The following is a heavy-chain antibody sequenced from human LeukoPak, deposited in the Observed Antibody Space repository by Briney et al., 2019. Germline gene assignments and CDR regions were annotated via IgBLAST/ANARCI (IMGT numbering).Heavy chain of an antibody. J-gene: IGHJ4*02. Sequence: GGSLRLSCAASGFTFSNAWMSWVRQAPGKGLEWVGRIKSKTDGGTTDYAAPVKGRFTISRDDSKNTLYLQMNSLKTEDTAVYYCARDPTWDYVWGSYRYTGRDYWGQGTLVTVSS. V-gene: IGHV3-15*01. CDR3: ARDPTWDYVWGSYRYTGRDY. D-gene: IGHD3-16*02. CDR2: IKSKTDGGTT. CDR1: GFTFSNAW.